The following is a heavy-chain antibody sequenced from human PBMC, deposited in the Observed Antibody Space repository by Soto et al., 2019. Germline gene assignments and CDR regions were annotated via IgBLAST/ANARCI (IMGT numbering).Heavy chain of an antibody. J-gene: IGHJ6*02. CDR2: IYYSGST. V-gene: IGHV4-39*01. CDR3: AYDYVWASYRRGPDYYYGMDV. CDR1: GGSISSSSYY. Sequence: SETLSLTCTVSGGSISSSSYYWGWIRQPPGKGLEWIGSIYYSGSTYYNPSLKSRVTISLETSKNQFSLKLSSVTAADTAVYYCAYDYVWASYRRGPDYYYGMDVWGQGTTVTVSS. D-gene: IGHD3-16*02.